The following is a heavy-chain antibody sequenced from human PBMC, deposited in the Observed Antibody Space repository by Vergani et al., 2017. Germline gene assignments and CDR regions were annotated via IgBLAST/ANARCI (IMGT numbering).Heavy chain of an antibody. CDR1: GFTSAGYA. CDR2: ISWNSNSI. Sequence: EVQLEESGGGLVLPGRSLRLSCVASGFTSAGYAMHWVRQAPGKGLEWVSGISWNSNSIGYADSVKGRFTISRDNAKNSLYLQMNSLRAEDTALYYCAKVLGTSSGVSWFNPWGQGTLVTVSS. V-gene: IGHV3-9*02. D-gene: IGHD6-6*01. CDR3: AKVLGTSSGVSWFNP. J-gene: IGHJ5*02.